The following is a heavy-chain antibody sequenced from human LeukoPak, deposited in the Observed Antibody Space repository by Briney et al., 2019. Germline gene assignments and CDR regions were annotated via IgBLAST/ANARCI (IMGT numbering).Heavy chain of an antibody. J-gene: IGHJ4*02. CDR2: ISYDGNNK. CDR3: ARDKGWLGEYGDY. Sequence: GGSLRLSCAASGFTFSSYAMHWVRQAPGKGLEWVAVISYDGNNKKYADSVKGRFTISRDNSKNTLYLQMSSLRAEDTAVYFCARDKGWLGEYGDYWGQGTLVTVSS. D-gene: IGHD3-10*01. CDR1: GFTFSSYA. V-gene: IGHV3-30-3*01.